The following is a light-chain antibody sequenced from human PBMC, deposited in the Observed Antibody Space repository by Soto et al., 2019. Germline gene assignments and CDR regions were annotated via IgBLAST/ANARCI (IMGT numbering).Light chain of an antibody. CDR1: ISDVGGYNY. Sequence: QSVLTQPPSSSGSPGQSVAISCTGTISDVGGYNYVSWYQQHPGKAPKLMIYEVNKRPSGVPDRFSGSKSGNTASLTVSGLQAEDEADYYCSSYAGSSNVFGTGTKATVL. CDR2: EVN. V-gene: IGLV2-8*01. CDR3: SSYAGSSNV. J-gene: IGLJ1*01.